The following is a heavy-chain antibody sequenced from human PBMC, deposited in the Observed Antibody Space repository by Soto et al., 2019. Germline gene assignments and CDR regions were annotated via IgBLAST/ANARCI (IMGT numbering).Heavy chain of an antibody. V-gene: IGHV4-59*08. CDR3: ARHRYAENWFDP. CDR2: IYHSGST. CDR1: GGSISSYD. J-gene: IGHJ5*02. Sequence: PSETLSLTCTVSGGSISSYDWSWMRQPPGKGLEWIGYIYHSGSTNYNPALKSRVTRSVDTSKNQFSLKLSSVTAADTAVYYCARHRYAENWFDPWGQGTLVTVSS. D-gene: IGHD2-2*01.